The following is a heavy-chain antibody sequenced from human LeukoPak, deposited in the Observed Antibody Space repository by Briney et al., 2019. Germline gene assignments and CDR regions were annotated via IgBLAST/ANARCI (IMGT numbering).Heavy chain of an antibody. J-gene: IGHJ5*02. Sequence: SETLSLTCTVSGYSISSGYYWGWIRQPPGKGLEWIGSIYHSGRTYYNPSLKSRVTISVDTSKNQFSLKLSSVTAADTAVYYCAREGDSGSVGWFDPWGQGTLVTVSS. CDR1: GYSISSGYY. V-gene: IGHV4-38-2*02. D-gene: IGHD6-13*01. CDR2: IYHSGRT. CDR3: AREGDSGSVGWFDP.